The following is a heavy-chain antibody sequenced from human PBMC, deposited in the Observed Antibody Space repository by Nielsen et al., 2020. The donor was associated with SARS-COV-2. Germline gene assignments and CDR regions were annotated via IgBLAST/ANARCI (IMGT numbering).Heavy chain of an antibody. Sequence: GESLKISCAASGFTFSSYWMSWVRQAPGKGLEWVANIKQDGSEKYYVDSVKGRFTISRDNAKSSLYLQMNSLRAEDTAVYYCAREQGRSGNYEVHYYGMDVWGQGTTVTVSS. CDR2: IKQDGSEK. D-gene: IGHD1-7*01. CDR1: GFTFSSYW. J-gene: IGHJ6*02. V-gene: IGHV3-7*03. CDR3: AREQGRSGNYEVHYYGMDV.